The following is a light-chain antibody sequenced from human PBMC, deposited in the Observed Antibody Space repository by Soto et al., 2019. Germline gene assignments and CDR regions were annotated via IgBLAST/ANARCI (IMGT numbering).Light chain of an antibody. CDR1: SSDVGGYNY. CDR3: SSYAGSNSNV. J-gene: IGLJ1*01. Sequence: QSALTQPPSASRSPGQSVTISCTGTSSDVGGYNYVSWYQQHPGKAPKLMIYEVSKRPSGVPDRFSGSKSGNTASLTVSGLPEEDAAYYYCSSYAGSNSNVFGTGTKLTVL. CDR2: EVS. V-gene: IGLV2-8*02.